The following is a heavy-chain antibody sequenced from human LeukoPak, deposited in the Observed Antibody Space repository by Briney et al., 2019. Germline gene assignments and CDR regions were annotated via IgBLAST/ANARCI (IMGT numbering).Heavy chain of an antibody. Sequence: PSETLSLTCTVSGGSISSYYWSWIRQLAGKGLEWIGRIYTSGSTNYNPSLKSRVTMSVDTSKNQFSLKLSSVTAADTAVYYCARGGGYDSSGSEVYYFDYWGQGTLVTVSS. CDR2: IYTSGST. D-gene: IGHD3-22*01. J-gene: IGHJ4*02. V-gene: IGHV4-4*07. CDR3: ARGGGYDSSGSEVYYFDY. CDR1: GGSISSYY.